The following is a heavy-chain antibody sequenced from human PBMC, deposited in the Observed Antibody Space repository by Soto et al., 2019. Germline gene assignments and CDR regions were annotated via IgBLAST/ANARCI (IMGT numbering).Heavy chain of an antibody. CDR3: ATSVELATSDY. CDR2: IIPVLDIP. D-gene: IGHD5-12*01. V-gene: IGHV1-69*02. CDR1: GGTFSTFV. J-gene: IGHJ4*02. Sequence: QVQLVQSEAEVKKPGSSVKVSCKASGGTFSTFVISWVRQAPGQGLEWMGRIIPVLDIPNYAQKFLGRVKITADKSANTAYMELSGLRSDDTAVYYCATSVELATSDYWGQGTLVTVSS.